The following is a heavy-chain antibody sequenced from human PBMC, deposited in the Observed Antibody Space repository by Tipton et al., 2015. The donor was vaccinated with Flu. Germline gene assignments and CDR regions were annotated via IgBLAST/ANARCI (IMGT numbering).Heavy chain of an antibody. CDR1: GFTFSDDY. J-gene: IGHJ4*02. CDR2: ISSSGSTI. Sequence: SLRLSCAASGFTFSDDYMSWIRQAPGKGLEWVSHISSSGSTINYADSVKGRFTISRDNAKNSLYLQMNSLRAEDTAVYYCVRKGFGDYWGQGILVTVSS. V-gene: IGHV3-11*04. CDR3: VRKGFGDY. D-gene: IGHD3-10*01.